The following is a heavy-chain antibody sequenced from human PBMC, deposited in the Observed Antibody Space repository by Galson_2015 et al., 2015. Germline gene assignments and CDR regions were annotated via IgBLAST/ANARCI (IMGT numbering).Heavy chain of an antibody. CDR3: ARDIWPYYFDS. CDR1: GFIFSSYG. Sequence: SLRLSCAASGFIFSSYGMHWVRQAPGKGMEWVSYISTYSDAIYNIDSVKGRFTISRDNAKNSLYLQMNSLRDEDTAVYFCARDIWPYYFDSWGRGTLVTVSS. V-gene: IGHV3-48*02. D-gene: IGHD2-21*01. CDR2: ISTYSDAI. J-gene: IGHJ4*02.